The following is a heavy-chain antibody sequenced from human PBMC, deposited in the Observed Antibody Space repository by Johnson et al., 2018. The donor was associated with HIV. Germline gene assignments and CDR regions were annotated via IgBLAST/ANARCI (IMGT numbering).Heavy chain of an antibody. D-gene: IGHD3-10*01. V-gene: IGHV3-30*02. CDR3: ASTGSGSDDAFDI. Sequence: QLVESGGGVVQPGRSLRLSCAASGFSFSTYDLHWVRQAPGKGLEWVTFIQYDGSKKNYAVSVKGRFTISRDNSKNTLYLQMNSLRAEDTAVYYCASTGSGSDDAFDIWGQGTMSPSLQ. CDR1: GFSFSTYD. CDR2: IQYDGSKK. J-gene: IGHJ3*02.